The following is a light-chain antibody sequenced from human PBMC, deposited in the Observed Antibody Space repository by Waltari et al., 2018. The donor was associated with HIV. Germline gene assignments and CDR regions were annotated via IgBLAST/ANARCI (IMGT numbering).Light chain of an antibody. Sequence: SHELTQPPSVSVSPGQTASITCSGDYLGDKYASWYQQKPGQSPVLVIYQDDKRPSGIPERFSGSNSGNTATLTITGTQAMDEADYYCQAWDSSTVLVGGGTKLTVL. CDR1: YLGDKY. J-gene: IGLJ2*01. V-gene: IGLV3-1*01. CDR3: QAWDSSTVL. CDR2: QDD.